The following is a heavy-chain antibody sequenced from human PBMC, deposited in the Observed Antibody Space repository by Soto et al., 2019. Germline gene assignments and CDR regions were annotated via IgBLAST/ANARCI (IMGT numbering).Heavy chain of an antibody. J-gene: IGHJ4*02. V-gene: IGHV4-30-4*01. D-gene: IGHD2-15*01. CDR2: IYYNGST. Sequence: SETLSLTCSVSGGSISSGDYYWNWIRQPPGKGLEWIDYIYYNGSTNYNPSLKSRVTISVDTSKNQFSLKLSSGTAADTAVYYCSFNVATPFYFYTRAQETELTISA. CDR1: GGSISSGDYY. CDR3: SFNVATPFYFYT.